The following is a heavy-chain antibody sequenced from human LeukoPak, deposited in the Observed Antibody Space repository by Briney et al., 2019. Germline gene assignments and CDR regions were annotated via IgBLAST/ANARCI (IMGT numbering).Heavy chain of an antibody. D-gene: IGHD3-16*01. J-gene: IGHJ3*02. CDR2: ISGRGGDT. CDR3: AKDRAYLPDAFDI. V-gene: IGHV3-23*01. Sequence: PGGSLRLSCVASGFTFSSYAMSWVRQAPGRGLEWVSGISGRGGDTYYADSVKGRFTVSRDNSKNTLCLQMNSLRAEDTAVYYCAKDRAYLPDAFDIWGQGTMVTVSS. CDR1: GFTFSSYA.